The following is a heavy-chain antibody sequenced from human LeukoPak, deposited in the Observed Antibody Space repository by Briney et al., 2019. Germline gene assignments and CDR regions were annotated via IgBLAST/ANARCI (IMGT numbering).Heavy chain of an antibody. CDR1: GFTFSSYD. Sequence: PGVSLRLSCAASGFTFSSYDMHWVPQATGKGLEWVSAIGTAGDTYYPGSVKGRFTIARENAKNSLYLQMNSLRAGDTAVYYCARGGTVTSSSWSGGAFDIWGQGTMVTVSS. V-gene: IGHV3-13*01. CDR3: ARGGTVTSSSWSGGAFDI. J-gene: IGHJ3*02. D-gene: IGHD6-13*01. CDR2: IGTAGDT.